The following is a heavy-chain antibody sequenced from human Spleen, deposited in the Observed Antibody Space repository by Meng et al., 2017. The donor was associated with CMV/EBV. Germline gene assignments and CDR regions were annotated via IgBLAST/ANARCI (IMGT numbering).Heavy chain of an antibody. J-gene: IGHJ6*02. CDR2: IYPGDSDT. Sequence: GESLKISCKGSGYSFTSYWIGWVRQMPGKGLEWMGIIYPGDSDTRYSPSFQGQVTISADKSISPAYLQWSSLKASDTAMYYCARHREVAGGYYYYGMDVWGQGTTVTVSS. V-gene: IGHV5-51*01. CDR1: GYSFTSYW. CDR3: ARHREVAGGYYYYGMDV. D-gene: IGHD6-19*01.